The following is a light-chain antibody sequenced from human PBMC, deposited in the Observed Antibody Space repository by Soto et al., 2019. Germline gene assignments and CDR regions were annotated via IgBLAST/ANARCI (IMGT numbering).Light chain of an antibody. CDR1: SSDVGIFNY. CDR3: CSYAGIYV. CDR2: EVN. Sequence: QSALTQPPSASGSPGQSVTISCTGTSSDVGIFNYVSWYQQHPDQAPKLLIFEVNKRPSGVPDRFSASKSGNTASLTVSGLQAEDEADYYCCSYAGIYVFGSGTKLTVL. V-gene: IGLV2-8*01. J-gene: IGLJ1*01.